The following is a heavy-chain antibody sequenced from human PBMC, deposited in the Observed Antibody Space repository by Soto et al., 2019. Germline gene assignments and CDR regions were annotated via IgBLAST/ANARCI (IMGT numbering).Heavy chain of an antibody. CDR1: GFTFDDYA. CDR3: AKGAGVVPAAMGWAFDY. Sequence: EVQLVESGGGLVQPGRSLRLSCAASGFTFDDYAMHWVRQAPGKGLEWVSGISWNSGSIGYADSVKGQFTISRDNAKNSLYLQMNSLRAEDTALYYCAKGAGVVPAAMGWAFDYWGQGTLVTVSS. J-gene: IGHJ4*02. D-gene: IGHD2-2*01. CDR2: ISWNSGSI. V-gene: IGHV3-9*01.